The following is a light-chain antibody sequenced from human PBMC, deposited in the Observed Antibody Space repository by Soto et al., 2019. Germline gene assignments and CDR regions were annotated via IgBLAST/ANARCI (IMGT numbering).Light chain of an antibody. CDR2: DAS. Sequence: IGITQPPATLSLSPGERVTLSCRASQSVSSYFAWYQQKPGLAPRLLIYDASTRAAGIPARFSGSGSGTDFTLTISSLEPDDFAVYYCQQRSDWPLTFGGGTKVDIK. CDR1: QSVSSY. J-gene: IGKJ4*01. CDR3: QQRSDWPLT. V-gene: IGKV3-11*01.